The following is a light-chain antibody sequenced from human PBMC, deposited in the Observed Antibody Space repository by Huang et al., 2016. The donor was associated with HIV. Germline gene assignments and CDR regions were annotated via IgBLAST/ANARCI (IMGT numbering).Light chain of an antibody. Sequence: AIQMTQSPSSLSASVGDRVTITCRASQAISNDLGWYQQKPGKAPKLLIYAASNLQSWVPSRFNGSGSDTDFTLTISSLQPEDFATYYCLHNFNYPYTFGQGTKLEIK. CDR3: LHNFNYPYT. CDR1: QAISND. CDR2: AAS. V-gene: IGKV1-6*01. J-gene: IGKJ2*01.